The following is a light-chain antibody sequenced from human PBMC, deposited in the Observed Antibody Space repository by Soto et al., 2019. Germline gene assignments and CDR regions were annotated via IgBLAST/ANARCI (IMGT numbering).Light chain of an antibody. CDR2: GAS. J-gene: IGKJ3*01. V-gene: IGKV3-20*01. Sequence: EIVLTQSPGTLSLSPGERATLSCRASQSVSSSYLAWYQQKPGQAPRLLIYGASSRATDIPDRFSGSGSGTDFTLTISRLEPEDLAVYYCQQYRSSPITFGPGTKVDIK. CDR1: QSVSSSY. CDR3: QQYRSSPIT.